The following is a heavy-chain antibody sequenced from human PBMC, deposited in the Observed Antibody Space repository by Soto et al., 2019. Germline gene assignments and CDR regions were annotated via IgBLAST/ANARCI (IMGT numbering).Heavy chain of an antibody. V-gene: IGHV4-39*01. CDR1: GGSISSSSYY. D-gene: IGHD3-9*01. CDR3: ARRGPILTGYYGY. Sequence: SETLSLTCTVSGGSISSSSYYWGWIRQPPGKGLEWIGSIYYSGSTYYNPSLKSRVTISVDTSKNQFSLKLSSVTAADTAVYYGARRGPILTGYYGYWGQGTLVTFSS. J-gene: IGHJ4*02. CDR2: IYYSGST.